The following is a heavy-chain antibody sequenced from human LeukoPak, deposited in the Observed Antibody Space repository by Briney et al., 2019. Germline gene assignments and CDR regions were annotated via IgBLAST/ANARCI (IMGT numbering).Heavy chain of an antibody. CDR2: INPNSGGT. CDR1: GYTFTGYY. CDR3: ARESSYGYHYFDY. D-gene: IGHD5-18*01. V-gene: IGHV1-2*02. J-gene: IGHJ4*02. Sequence: ASVKVSCKASGYTFTGYYMHWVRQAPGQGLEWMGWINPNSGGTNYAQKFQGRVTMTRDTSISTAYMELSRLRSDDTAVYYCARESSYGYHYFDYWGQGTLVTVSS.